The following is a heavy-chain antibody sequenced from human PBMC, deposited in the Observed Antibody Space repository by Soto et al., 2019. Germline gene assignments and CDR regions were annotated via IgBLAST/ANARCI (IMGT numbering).Heavy chain of an antibody. CDR3: ARDVSPGSGPYYLDAFDM. V-gene: IGHV3-7*05. CDR2: IKKDESKK. J-gene: IGHJ3*02. CDR1: GFTFSDYC. D-gene: IGHD3-22*01. Sequence: EVQLVESGGGLVQPGESLRLSCAASGFTFSDYCMTWVRQAPGKGLEWVANIKKDESKKSYLDSVRGRFTISRDNARNSLYLQMDSLRAEDTALYYCARDVSPGSGPYYLDAFDMCGQGTMVTVSS.